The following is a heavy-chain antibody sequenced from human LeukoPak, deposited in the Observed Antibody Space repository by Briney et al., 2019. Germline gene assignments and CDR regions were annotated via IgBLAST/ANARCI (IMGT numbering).Heavy chain of an antibody. Sequence: SGGSLRLSCSASGFTFSTYAMHWVRQAPGKGLEYVSAISSNGDSTYYADSVKGRFTISRDNSKNTLYLQMSSLRAEDTAVYYCAREVTDAFDIWGQGTMVTVSS. CDR1: GFTFSTYA. CDR3: AREVTDAFDI. V-gene: IGHV3-64D*09. CDR2: ISSNGDST. J-gene: IGHJ3*02.